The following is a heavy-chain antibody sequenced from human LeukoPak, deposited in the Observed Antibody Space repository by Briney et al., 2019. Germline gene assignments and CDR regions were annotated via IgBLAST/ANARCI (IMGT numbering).Heavy chain of an antibody. CDR1: GFTFSSYD. D-gene: IGHD1-26*01. J-gene: IGHJ4*02. CDR2: IGTAGDT. Sequence: PGGSLRLSCAASGFTFSSYDMHWVRQATGKGLEWVSAIGTAGDTYYPGSVKGRFTISRENAKNSLYLQMNSLRAGDTAVYYCARARLRGSYDYWGQGTLVTVSS. V-gene: IGHV3-13*01. CDR3: ARARLRGSYDY.